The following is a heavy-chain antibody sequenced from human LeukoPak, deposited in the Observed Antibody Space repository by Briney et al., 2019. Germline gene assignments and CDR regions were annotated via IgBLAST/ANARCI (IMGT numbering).Heavy chain of an antibody. Sequence: SETLSLTCTVSGGSISSSSYYWGWIRQPPGKGLEWVGSIYYSGSTYYNPSLKSRVTISVDTSKNQLSLKLSSVTAADTAVYYCARAIVYSSGWYKTFDYWGQGTLVTVSS. J-gene: IGHJ4*02. D-gene: IGHD6-19*01. CDR2: IYYSGST. CDR1: GGSISSSSYY. V-gene: IGHV4-39*01. CDR3: ARAIVYSSGWYKTFDY.